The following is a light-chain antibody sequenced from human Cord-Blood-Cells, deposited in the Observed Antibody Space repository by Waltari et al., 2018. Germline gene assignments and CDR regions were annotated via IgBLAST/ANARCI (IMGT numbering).Light chain of an antibody. J-gene: IGLJ3*02. CDR1: SGSIASNY. V-gene: IGLV6-57*03. Sequence: FMLTQPHSVSESPGKTVTIPFTRSSGSIASNYVQLYQQRPGSAPTTEIYEDNQRPSGVPDRFSGSIDSSYNAASLTISGLKTEDEADYYCQSYDSSNHWVFGGGTKLTVL. CDR3: QSYDSSNHWV. CDR2: EDN.